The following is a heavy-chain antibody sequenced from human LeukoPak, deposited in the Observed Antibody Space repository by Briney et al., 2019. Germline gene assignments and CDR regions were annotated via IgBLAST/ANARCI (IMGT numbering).Heavy chain of an antibody. CDR2: RYYSGST. D-gene: IGHD4/OR15-4a*01. Sequence: SETLSLTSTVSGGSISPSSHYWGWVRQAPGKGLEWIGSRYYSGSTYYNPSLKSRVTISVDTSKSQFSLDLNSVTAADTAVYYCARHGAMRAAAAGAAFDIWGQGTMVTVSS. CDR3: ARHGAMRAAAAGAAFDI. V-gene: IGHV4-39*01. CDR1: GGSISPSSHY. J-gene: IGHJ3*02.